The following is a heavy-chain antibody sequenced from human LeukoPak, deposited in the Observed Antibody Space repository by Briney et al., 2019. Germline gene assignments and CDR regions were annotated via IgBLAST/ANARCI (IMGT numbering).Heavy chain of an antibody. V-gene: IGHV3-23*01. Sequence: GGSLRLSCAASGFTFSTCAMSWGRQAPGKGLEWVSGSSGTTSGTYYADSVKGRFTISRDNSKNTLFLQVNSLRAEDTAVYYCAKVRTYFYHGLDVWGQGTTVTVSS. D-gene: IGHD1-14*01. CDR1: GFTFSTCA. CDR2: SSGTTSGT. J-gene: IGHJ6*02. CDR3: AKVRTYFYHGLDV.